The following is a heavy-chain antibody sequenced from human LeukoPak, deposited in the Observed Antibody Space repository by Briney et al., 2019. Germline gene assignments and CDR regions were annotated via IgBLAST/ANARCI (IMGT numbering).Heavy chain of an antibody. CDR2: ISYDGSNK. CDR1: GFIFSSYA. J-gene: IGHJ4*02. Sequence: GGSLRLSCAASGFIFSSYAMHWVRQAPGKGLEWVAVISYDGSNKYYADSVKGRFTISRDNSKNTLYLQMNSLRAEDTAVYYCASGSTVDIVATIKGVLWDYWGQGTLVTVSS. CDR3: ASGSTVDIVATIKGVLWDY. D-gene: IGHD5-12*01. V-gene: IGHV3-30*04.